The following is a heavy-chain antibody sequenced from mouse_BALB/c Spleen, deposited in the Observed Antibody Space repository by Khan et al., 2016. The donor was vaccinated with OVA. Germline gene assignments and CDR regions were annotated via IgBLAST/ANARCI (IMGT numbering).Heavy chain of an antibody. CDR2: ICAGGST. CDR3: VRLEDI. V-gene: IGHV2-9*02. CDR1: GFSLTSYG. Sequence: QVQLKESGPGLVAPSQSLSITCTASGFSLTSYGVHWVRQPPGKGLEWLAVICAGGSTNYNSALMSRLSTSKDNSKSQVFLKMNSLQTADTAMYYCVRLEDIWGQGTTLTVSS. D-gene: IGHD1-3*01. J-gene: IGHJ2*01.